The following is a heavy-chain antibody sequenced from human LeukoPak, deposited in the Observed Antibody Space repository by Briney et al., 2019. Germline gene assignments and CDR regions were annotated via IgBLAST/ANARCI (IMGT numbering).Heavy chain of an antibody. V-gene: IGHV1-2*06. CDR3: ATTYSTVFDY. Sequence: ASVKVSCKASGYIFTGYYMHWVRQAPGQGLEWVGRINPNSGGTNYAQKFQGRVTMTRDTSISTAYMELSSLMSDDMAVYYCATTYSTVFDYWGQGTLVTVSS. J-gene: IGHJ4*02. CDR1: GYIFTGYY. CDR2: INPNSGGT. D-gene: IGHD1-1*01.